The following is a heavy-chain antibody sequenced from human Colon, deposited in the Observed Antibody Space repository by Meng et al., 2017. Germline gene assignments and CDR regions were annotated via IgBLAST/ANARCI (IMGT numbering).Heavy chain of an antibody. V-gene: IGHV3-7*01. J-gene: IGHJ3*02. D-gene: IGHD1-14*01. Sequence: GGSLRLSREVSGFTFRSYWMSWVRQVPGKGLEWVANINEDGSEKYHVDSVRGRFTISRDNDKKSVDLQMNRLTVEDTAMYYCARDRAETAETTDHAFDIWGQGTMVTVSS. CDR3: ARDRAETAETTDHAFDI. CDR1: GFTFRSYW. CDR2: INEDGSEK.